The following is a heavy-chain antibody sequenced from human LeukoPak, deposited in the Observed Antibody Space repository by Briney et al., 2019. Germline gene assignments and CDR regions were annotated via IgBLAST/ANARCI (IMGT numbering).Heavy chain of an antibody. D-gene: IGHD3-3*01. CDR1: GYTFTSYG. CDR2: ISAYNGNT. Sequence: ASVKVSCKASGYTFTSYGISWVRQAPGQGLEWMGWISAYNGNTNYAQKLQGRVTMTTDTSTSTVYMELSSLRSEDTAVYYCARNAGIGVGHMDVWGKGTTVTVSS. J-gene: IGHJ6*03. CDR3: ARNAGIGVGHMDV. V-gene: IGHV1-18*01.